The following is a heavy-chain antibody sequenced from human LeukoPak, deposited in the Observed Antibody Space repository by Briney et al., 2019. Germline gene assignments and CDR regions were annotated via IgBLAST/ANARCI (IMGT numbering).Heavy chain of an antibody. Sequence: SETLFLTCAVYGGSFSGYYWSWIRQPPGKGLEWIGEINHSGSTNYNPSLKSRVTISVDTSKNQFSLKLSSVTAADTAVYYCARLHRNYGSGSYYNPPDYWGQGTLVTVSS. D-gene: IGHD3-10*01. CDR2: INHSGST. CDR1: GGSFSGYY. CDR3: ARLHRNYGSGSYYNPPDY. J-gene: IGHJ4*02. V-gene: IGHV4-34*01.